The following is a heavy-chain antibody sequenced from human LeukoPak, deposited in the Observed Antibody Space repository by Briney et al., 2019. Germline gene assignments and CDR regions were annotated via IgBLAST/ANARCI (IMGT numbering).Heavy chain of an antibody. J-gene: IGHJ4*02. Sequence: PSETLFLTCAVYGGSFSGYYWSWIRQPPGKGLEWIGEINHSGSTNYNPSLKSRVTISVDTSKNQFSLKLSSVTAADTAVYYCASGPYLTGNTSGGNDYWGQGTLVTVSS. CDR3: ASGPYLTGNTSGGNDY. V-gene: IGHV4-34*01. D-gene: IGHD2-15*01. CDR1: GGSFSGYY. CDR2: INHSGST.